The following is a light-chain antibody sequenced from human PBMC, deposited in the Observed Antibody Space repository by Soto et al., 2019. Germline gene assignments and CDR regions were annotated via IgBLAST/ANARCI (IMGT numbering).Light chain of an antibody. V-gene: IGLV1-36*01. Sequence: QSVLTQPPSVSEAPRQRVTISCSGSSSNIGNNAVNWYQQLPGKAPKLLIYYDDLLPSGVSDRFSGSKSGTSASLAISGLQSEDEADYYCAAWDDSLNYVFGTGT. CDR1: SSNIGNNA. CDR2: YDD. CDR3: AAWDDSLNYV. J-gene: IGLJ1*01.